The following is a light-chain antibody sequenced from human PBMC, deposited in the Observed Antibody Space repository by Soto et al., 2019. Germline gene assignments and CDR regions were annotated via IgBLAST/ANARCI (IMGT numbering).Light chain of an antibody. CDR1: QSVSSSH. CDR2: AAS. V-gene: IGKV3-20*01. CDR3: QQYGYSPIT. Sequence: EIVLTHSRGTLSLSPVERATLSLRASQSVSSSHLAWYQHKPGQAPRILIYAASSRDTGSPDRFSGGGSGTDFTLPISRLEPEDFEVYYGQQYGYSPITFGQGTRLEIK. J-gene: IGKJ5*01.